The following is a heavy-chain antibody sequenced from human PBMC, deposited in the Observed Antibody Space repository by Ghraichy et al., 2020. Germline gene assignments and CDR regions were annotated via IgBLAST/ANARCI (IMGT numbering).Heavy chain of an antibody. CDR2: ISSSGSTI. CDR1: GFTFSDYY. V-gene: IGHV3-11*01. J-gene: IGHJ6*02. D-gene: IGHD4-17*01. CDR3: ARQPRDYGDYVSYYYGMDV. Sequence: GGSLRLSCAASGFTFSDYYMSWIRQAPGKGLEWVSYISSSGSTIYYADSVKGRFTISRDNAKNSLYLQMNSLRAEDTAVYYCARQPRDYGDYVSYYYGMDVWGQGTTVTVSS.